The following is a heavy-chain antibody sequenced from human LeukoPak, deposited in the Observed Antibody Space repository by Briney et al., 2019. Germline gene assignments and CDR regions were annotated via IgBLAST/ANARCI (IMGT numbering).Heavy chain of an antibody. CDR1: GGSVSSNY. V-gene: IGHV4-59*08. Sequence: SETLSLTCTVSGGSVSSNYCSWVRQPPGKGLEWIGYIYYSGRTNYNPSLKSRVTISVDTSKNQFSLKLSSVTAADTAVYYCARHTDALGHFERWGQGTLVTVSS. D-gene: IGHD2-8*01. J-gene: IGHJ1*01. CDR3: ARHTDALGHFER. CDR2: IYYSGRT.